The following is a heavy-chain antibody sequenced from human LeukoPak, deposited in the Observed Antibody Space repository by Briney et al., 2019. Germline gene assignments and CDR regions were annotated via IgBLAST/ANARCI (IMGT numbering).Heavy chain of an antibody. Sequence: GGSLRLSCAASGFTVSNFGMHWVRQAPGKGLEWVAVTSYAGNNKQYADSVRGRFTISRDTFKNTLYLQMDSLRTEDTAVYYCAKDNSSWGAGYWYFDLWGRGTLVVVSS. CDR3: AKDNSSWGAGYWYFDL. CDR1: GFTVSNFG. V-gene: IGHV3-30*18. D-gene: IGHD6-13*01. CDR2: TSYAGNNK. J-gene: IGHJ2*01.